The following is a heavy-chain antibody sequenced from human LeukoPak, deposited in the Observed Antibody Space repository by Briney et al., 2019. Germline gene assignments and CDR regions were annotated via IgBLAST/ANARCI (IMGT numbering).Heavy chain of an antibody. J-gene: IGHJ4*02. Sequence: GGSLRLSCAPSGFTFSDYYMSWIRQAPGEGLEWVSYISSSGSTIYYADSVKGRFTISRDNAKNSLYLQMNSLRAEDTAVYYCAKDQSGSYYYFDYWGQGTLVTVSS. CDR3: AKDQSGSYYYFDY. CDR1: GFTFSDYY. CDR2: ISSSGSTI. D-gene: IGHD1-26*01. V-gene: IGHV3-11*01.